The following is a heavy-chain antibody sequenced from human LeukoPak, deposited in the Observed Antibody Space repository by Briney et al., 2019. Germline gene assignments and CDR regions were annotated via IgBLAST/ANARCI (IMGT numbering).Heavy chain of an antibody. CDR3: ARVPLAAALDY. J-gene: IGHJ4*02. D-gene: IGHD6-13*01. CDR2: ISSSSSYI. V-gene: IGHV3-21*05. Sequence: GGSLRLSCVASGFTFSIYSMNWVRQAPGKGLEWVSYISSSSSYIYYADSVKGRFTISRDNAKNSLYLQMNSLRAEDTAVYYCARVPLAAALDYWGQGTLVTVSS. CDR1: GFTFSIYS.